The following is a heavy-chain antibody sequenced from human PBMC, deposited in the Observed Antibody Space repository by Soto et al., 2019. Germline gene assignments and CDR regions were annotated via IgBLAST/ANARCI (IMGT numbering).Heavy chain of an antibody. V-gene: IGHV1-46*01. CDR1: GYIFTSYY. J-gene: IGHJ5*02. CDR2: INPSGGST. D-gene: IGHD3-3*01. Sequence: GAAVKVSCTECGYIFTSYYMHWVRQAPGQVGEWMGIINPSGGSTSYAQKFQGRVTMTRDTSTSTVYMELRSLRSEDTAVYYCARGVLRFLEWSNNWFDPWGQGTLVTSPQ. CDR3: ARGVLRFLEWSNNWFDP.